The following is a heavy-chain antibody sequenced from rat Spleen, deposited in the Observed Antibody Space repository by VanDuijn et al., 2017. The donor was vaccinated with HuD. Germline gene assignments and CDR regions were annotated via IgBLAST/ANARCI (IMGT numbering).Heavy chain of an antibody. CDR3: AAYYNTYAFSY. V-gene: IGHV3-1*01. D-gene: IGHD1-2*01. Sequence: QFPGNKMEWIGHISFSGSTSYNPSLKSRISITRDTSKNQFFLQLQSVTTEDTAAYYCAAYYNTYAFSYWGQGTLVTVSS. CDR2: ISFSGST. J-gene: IGHJ3*01.